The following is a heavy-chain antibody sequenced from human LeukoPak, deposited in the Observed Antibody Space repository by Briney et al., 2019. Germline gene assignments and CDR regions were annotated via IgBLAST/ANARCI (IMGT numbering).Heavy chain of an antibody. CDR2: INPNSGGT. D-gene: IGHD2-2*01. J-gene: IGHJ5*02. CDR1: RYTFTDYY. V-gene: IGHV1-2*02. CDR3: ARGGWSLGYCSSSSCLDWFDP. Sequence: ASVKVSCKASRYTFTDYYMHWVRQAPGQGLEWMGWINPNSGGTNYAQKFQGRVTMTRNTSISTAYMELSRLRSDDTAVYYCARGGWSLGYCSSSSCLDWFDPWGQGTLVTVSS.